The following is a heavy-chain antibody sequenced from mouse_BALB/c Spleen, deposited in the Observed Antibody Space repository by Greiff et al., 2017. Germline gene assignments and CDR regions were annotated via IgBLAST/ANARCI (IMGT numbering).Heavy chain of an antibody. V-gene: IGHV2-9*02. CDR2: IWAGGST. CDR1: GFSLTSYG. J-gene: IGHJ2*01. Sequence: VKLQESGPGLVAPSQSLSITCTVSGFSLTSYGVHWVRQPPGKGLEWLGVIWAGGSTNYNSALMSRLSISKDNSKSQVFLKMNSLQTDDTAMYYCAIITTAKGYFDYWGQGTTLTVSS. D-gene: IGHD1-2*01. CDR3: AIITTAKGYFDY.